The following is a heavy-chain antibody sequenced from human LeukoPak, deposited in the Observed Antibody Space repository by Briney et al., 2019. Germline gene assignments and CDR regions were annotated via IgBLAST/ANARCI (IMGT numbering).Heavy chain of an antibody. CDR2: FDPEDGET. Sequence: ASVKVSCKVSGYTLTELSMHWVRQAPGKGLEWMGGFDPEDGETIYAQKFQGRVTMTEDTSTDTAYMELSSLRSEDTAVYYCATVLSQDFGELPNWFDPWGQGTLVTVSS. V-gene: IGHV1-24*01. CDR1: GYTLTELS. J-gene: IGHJ5*02. D-gene: IGHD3-10*01. CDR3: ATVLSQDFGELPNWFDP.